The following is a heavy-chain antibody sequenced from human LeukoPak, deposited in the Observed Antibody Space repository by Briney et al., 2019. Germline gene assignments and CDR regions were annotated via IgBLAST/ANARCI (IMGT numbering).Heavy chain of an antibody. D-gene: IGHD2-21*02. CDR2: MNPNSGNT. Sequence: GASVKVSCKASGYTFTGYYMHRVRQAPGQGLEWMGWMNPNSGNTGYAQKFQGRVTMTRNTSISTAYMELSSLRSEDTAVYYCAREVTYYDGGFDPWGQGTLVTVSS. J-gene: IGHJ5*02. CDR3: AREVTYYDGGFDP. V-gene: IGHV1-8*02. CDR1: GYTFTGYY.